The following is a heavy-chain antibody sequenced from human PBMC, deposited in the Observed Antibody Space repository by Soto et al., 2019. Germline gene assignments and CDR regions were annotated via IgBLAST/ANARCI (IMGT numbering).Heavy chain of an antibody. CDR3: ARVPSP. CDR2: IYHTGNA. CDR1: GDSISNSRFY. Sequence: SETLSLTCSVSGDSISNSRFYWAWIRQPPGEGLEWIGSIYHTGNAYYNPSLKSRVTISVDTSKNQFSLKLTSVTAADTAVYYCARVPSPWGQGTLVTVS. V-gene: IGHV4-39*01. J-gene: IGHJ5*02.